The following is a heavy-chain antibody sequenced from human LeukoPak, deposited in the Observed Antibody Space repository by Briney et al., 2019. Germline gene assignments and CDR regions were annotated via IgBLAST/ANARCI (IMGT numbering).Heavy chain of an antibody. Sequence: ASVKVSCKASGYTFTGYYMHWVRQAPGQGLEWMGWINPNSGGTNYAQKFQGRVTMTRDTSISTAYMELSRLRSDDTAVYYCARARETAMVIGWFDPWGQGTLVTVSS. CDR2: INPNSGGT. D-gene: IGHD5-18*01. J-gene: IGHJ5*02. CDR1: GYTFTGYY. CDR3: ARARETAMVIGWFDP. V-gene: IGHV1-2*02.